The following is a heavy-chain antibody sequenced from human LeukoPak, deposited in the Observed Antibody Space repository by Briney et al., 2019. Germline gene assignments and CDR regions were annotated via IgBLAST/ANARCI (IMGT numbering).Heavy chain of an antibody. J-gene: IGHJ5*02. CDR3: ARVKTVYYGSGSQGWFDP. V-gene: IGHV4-39*07. CDR2: IYYSGST. CDR1: GGSISSSSYY. D-gene: IGHD3-10*01. Sequence: SETLSLTCSVSGGSISSSSYYWGWIRQPPGKGLEWIGNIYYSGSTYYSPSLKSRVTISLNTSKNQFSLKLSSVTAADTAVYYCARVKTVYYGSGSQGWFDPWGQGTLVTVSS.